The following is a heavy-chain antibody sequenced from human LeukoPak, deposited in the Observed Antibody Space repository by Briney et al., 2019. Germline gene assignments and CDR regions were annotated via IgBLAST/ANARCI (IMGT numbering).Heavy chain of an antibody. CDR1: GVTVSSQY. D-gene: IGHD3-10*01. CDR2: IYGVDGT. CDR3: ARDLTHGSGSSYNENY. J-gene: IGHJ4*02. V-gene: IGHV3-53*05. Sequence: PGGSLRLSCAASGVTVSSQYMNWVRRAPGKGLEWVSVIYGVDGTSYADSVKGRFTISRDNSKNTLYLQMNSLRAEDTAVYYCARDLTHGSGSSYNENYWGQGTLVTVSS.